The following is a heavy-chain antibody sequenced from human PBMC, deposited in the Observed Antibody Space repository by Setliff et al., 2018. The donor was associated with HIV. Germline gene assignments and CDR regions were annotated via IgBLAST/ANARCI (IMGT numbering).Heavy chain of an antibody. J-gene: IGHJ4*02. CDR1: GYSIKSGYY. D-gene: IGHD1-26*01. V-gene: IGHV4-38-2*02. Sequence: PSETLSLTCTVSGYSIKSGYYWGWIRQPPGRGLEWIGSIFHTGSAHYNSSLQSRVDMSVDTSKNQFSLKVTSVTAADTAVYYCARPYIGSSSWYFEYWSPGTLVTVSS. CDR2: IFHTGSA. CDR3: ARPYIGSSSWYFEY.